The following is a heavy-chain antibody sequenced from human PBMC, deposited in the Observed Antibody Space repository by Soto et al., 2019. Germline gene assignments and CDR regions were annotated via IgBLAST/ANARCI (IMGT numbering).Heavy chain of an antibody. CDR3: ARDQTRDY. CDR2: ITGSSSYI. J-gene: IGHJ4*02. V-gene: IGHV3-21*01. D-gene: IGHD4-17*01. Sequence: GGSLRLSSAASGFTFSSYSMNWVRQAPGKGLEWVSYITGSSSYIYYADSVRGRFTISRDNSKNSLYLQMNSLRAEDTAVYYCARDQTRDYWGQGTLVTVSS. CDR1: GFTFSSYS.